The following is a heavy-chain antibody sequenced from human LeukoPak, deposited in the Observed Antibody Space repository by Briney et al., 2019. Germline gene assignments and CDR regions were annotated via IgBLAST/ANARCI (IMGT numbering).Heavy chain of an antibody. Sequence: GASVKVSCKASGYTFTSYDINWVRQATGQGLEWMGWMNPNSGNTGYAQKFQGRVTITRNTSISTAYMELSSLRSEDTAVYYCARDFEGTKSHIAVAGPFYYYYGMDVWGQGTTVTVSS. D-gene: IGHD6-19*01. CDR3: ARDFEGTKSHIAVAGPFYYYYGMDV. V-gene: IGHV1-8*03. J-gene: IGHJ6*02. CDR1: GYTFTSYD. CDR2: MNPNSGNT.